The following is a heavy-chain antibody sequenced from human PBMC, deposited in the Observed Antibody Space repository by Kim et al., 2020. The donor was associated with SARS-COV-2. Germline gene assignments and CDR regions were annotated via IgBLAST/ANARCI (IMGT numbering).Heavy chain of an antibody. CDR2: IYYGGST. D-gene: IGHD1-1*01. V-gene: IGHV4-59*13. CDR3: ARAGYEGPYYYGMDV. Sequence: SETLSLTCTVSGGSISSYYWSWIRQPPGKGLEWIGYIYYGGSTNYNPSLKSRVTISVDTSKNQFSLKLSSVTAADTAVYYCARAGYEGPYYYGMDVWGQGTTVTVSS. CDR1: GGSISSYY. J-gene: IGHJ6*02.